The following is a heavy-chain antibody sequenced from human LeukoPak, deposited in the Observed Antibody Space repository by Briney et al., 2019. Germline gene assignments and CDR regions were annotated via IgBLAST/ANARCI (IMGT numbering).Heavy chain of an antibody. V-gene: IGHV1-69*08. CDR2: IIAILDTA. Sequence: ASVKVSCKASGGSFSGYSISWVRQAPGQGLEWMGRIIAILDTAHYAQKFQGRFTITADKSTTTVYMELSSLRSDDTAVYYCVRSGYDYDWFDPWGQGTLVTVSS. CDR1: GGSFSGYS. CDR3: VRSGYDYDWFDP. J-gene: IGHJ5*02. D-gene: IGHD5-12*01.